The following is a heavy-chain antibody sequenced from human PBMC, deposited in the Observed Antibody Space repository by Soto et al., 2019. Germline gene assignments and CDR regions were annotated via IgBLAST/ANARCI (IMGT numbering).Heavy chain of an antibody. Sequence: QLQLQESGPGLVKPSETLSLTCTVSGGSISSSSYYWGWIRQPPGKGLEWIGSIYYSGRTYYNPSLKSRVTISVDTSKNQFSLKLSSVTAADTAVYYCARHGAGDYYYYYYMDVWGKGTTVTVSS. V-gene: IGHV4-39*01. J-gene: IGHJ6*03. CDR1: GGSISSSSYY. CDR3: ARHGAGDYYYYYYMDV. D-gene: IGHD1-26*01. CDR2: IYYSGRT.